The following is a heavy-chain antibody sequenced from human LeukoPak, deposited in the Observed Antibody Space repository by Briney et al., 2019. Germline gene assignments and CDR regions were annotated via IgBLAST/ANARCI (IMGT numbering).Heavy chain of an antibody. V-gene: IGHV3-21*01. CDR3: ARDRGRGAFDI. D-gene: IGHD3-10*01. J-gene: IGHJ3*02. CDR1: GFTFDDYA. CDR2: ISSSSSYI. Sequence: PGRSLRLSCAASGFTFDDYAMHWVRQAPGKGLEWVSSISSSSSYIYYADSVKGRFTISRDNAKNSLYLQMNSLRAEDTAVYYCARDRGRGAFDIWGQGTMVTVSS.